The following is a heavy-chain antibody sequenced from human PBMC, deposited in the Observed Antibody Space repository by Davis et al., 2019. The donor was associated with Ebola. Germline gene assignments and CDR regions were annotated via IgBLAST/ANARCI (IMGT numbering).Heavy chain of an antibody. CDR2: INHSGST. D-gene: IGHD3-22*01. J-gene: IGHJ4*02. CDR3: AREGITMIDY. V-gene: IGHV4-34*01. CDR1: GGSFSGYY. Sequence: SETLSLTCAAYGGSFSGYYWSWIRQPPGKGLEWIGEINHSGSTNYNPSFKSRVTISVDTSKNQFSLKLSSVTAADTAVYYCAREGITMIDYWGQGTLVTVSS.